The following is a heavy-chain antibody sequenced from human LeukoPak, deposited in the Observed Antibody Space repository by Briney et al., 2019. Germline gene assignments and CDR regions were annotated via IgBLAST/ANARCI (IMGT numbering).Heavy chain of an antibody. Sequence: ASVKVSCKASGYTFTGYYMHWVRQAPGQGLEWMGWINPNSGGTNYAQKFQGRVTMTRDTSISTAYMELSRLRSDDTAVYYCAREGTAHSGYESLDYWGQGTLVTVSS. V-gene: IGHV1-2*02. CDR2: INPNSGGT. CDR1: GYTFTGYY. D-gene: IGHD5-12*01. J-gene: IGHJ4*02. CDR3: AREGTAHSGYESLDY.